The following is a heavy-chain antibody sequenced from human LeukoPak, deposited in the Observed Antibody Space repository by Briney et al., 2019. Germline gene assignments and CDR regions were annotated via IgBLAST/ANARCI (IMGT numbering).Heavy chain of an antibody. J-gene: IGHJ4*02. D-gene: IGHD5-18*01. CDR1: GFTVSSNY. Sequence: GGSLRLSCAASGFTVSSNYMSWVRQAPGKGLEWVSVIYSGGTTYYADSVKGRFTISRDNSKNMLHLQMNILRAEDTAVYYCARDQYSYAHAAHWGQGTLVTVSS. CDR3: ARDQYSYAHAAH. V-gene: IGHV3-66*01. CDR2: IYSGGTT.